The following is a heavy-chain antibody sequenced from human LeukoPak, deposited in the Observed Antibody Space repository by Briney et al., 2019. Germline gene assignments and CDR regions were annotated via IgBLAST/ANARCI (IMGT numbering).Heavy chain of an antibody. Sequence: PETLSLTCTVSGGSISSSSYYWGWIRQPPGKGLEWIASIYYSGSTYYNPSLKSRVTISVDTSKNQFSLKLSSVTAADTAVYYCARPRYCSTTSCSQAFDSGAQGTLVTVS. D-gene: IGHD2-2*01. CDR1: GGSISSSSYY. CDR3: ARPRYCSTTSCSQAFDS. J-gene: IGHJ4*02. V-gene: IGHV4-39*01. CDR2: IYYSGST.